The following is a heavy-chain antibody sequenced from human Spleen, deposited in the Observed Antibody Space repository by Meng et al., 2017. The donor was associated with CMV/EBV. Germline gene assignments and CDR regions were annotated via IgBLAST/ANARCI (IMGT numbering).Heavy chain of an antibody. CDR1: YTFTGYY. D-gene: IGHD6-13*01. J-gene: IGHJ5*02. CDR2: INPNSGGT. CDR3: ARDRRGSRIAAAPNWFDP. V-gene: IGHV1-2*06. Sequence: YTFTGYYMHGVRQAPGQGLEWMGRINPNSGGTNYAQKFQGRVTMTRDTSISTAYMELSRLRSDDTAVYYCARDRRGSRIAAAPNWFDPWGQGTLVTVSS.